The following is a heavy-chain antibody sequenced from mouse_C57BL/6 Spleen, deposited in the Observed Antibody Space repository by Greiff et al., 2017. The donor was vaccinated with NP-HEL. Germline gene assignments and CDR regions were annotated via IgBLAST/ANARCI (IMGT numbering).Heavy chain of an antibody. J-gene: IGHJ4*01. CDR1: GYSFTGYY. D-gene: IGHD3-2*02. Sequence: EVKLQQSGPELVKPGASVKISCKASGYSFTGYYMNWVKQSPEKSLEWIGEINPSTGGTTYNQKFKAKATLTVDKSSSTAYMQLKSLTSEDSAVYYCARSTAQAISDYWGQGTSVTVSS. V-gene: IGHV1-42*01. CDR2: INPSTGGT. CDR3: ARSTAQAISDY.